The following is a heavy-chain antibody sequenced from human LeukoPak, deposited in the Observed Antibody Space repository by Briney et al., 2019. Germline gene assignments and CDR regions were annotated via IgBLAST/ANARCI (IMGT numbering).Heavy chain of an antibody. J-gene: IGHJ4*02. V-gene: IGHV3-21*01. D-gene: IGHD3-10*01. CDR3: ARGLAPITMVRGVLGLIGY. Sequence: GGSLRLSCAASGFTFSSYSMNWVRQAPGKGLEWVSSISSSSSYIYYADSVKGRFTISRDNAENSLYLQMNSLRAEDTAVYYCARGLAPITMVRGVLGLIGYWGRGTLVTVSS. CDR2: ISSSSSYI. CDR1: GFTFSSYS.